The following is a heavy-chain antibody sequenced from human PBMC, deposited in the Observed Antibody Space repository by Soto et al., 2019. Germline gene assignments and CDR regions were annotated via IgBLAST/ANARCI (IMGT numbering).Heavy chain of an antibody. J-gene: IGHJ6*03. V-gene: IGHV1-8*01. Sequence: QVQLVQSGAGVKKPGASVKVSCKASGYTFTSYDINWVRQATGQGLEWMGWMNPNSGNTGYAQKFQGRVTMTRNTSISTAYMELSSLRSEDTAVYYCARGNMITFGGVIATPYYYYYMDVWGKGTTVTVSS. CDR2: MNPNSGNT. CDR3: ARGNMITFGGVIATPYYYYYMDV. CDR1: GYTFTSYD. D-gene: IGHD3-16*02.